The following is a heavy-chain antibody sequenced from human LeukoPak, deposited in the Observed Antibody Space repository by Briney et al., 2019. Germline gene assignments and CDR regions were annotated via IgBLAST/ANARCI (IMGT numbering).Heavy chain of an antibody. CDR2: ISYDGSNK. D-gene: IGHD1-26*01. J-gene: IGHJ4*02. CDR1: GFTLSSYD. CDR3: ARATTPFADY. Sequence: GGSLRLSCAASGFTLSSYDIDWVRQAPGKGLGWVAVISYDGSNKYYADSVKVRFSISRDNSKNTVYLQMTSLRVEDTDVYYCARATTPFADYWGQGTLVTVSS. V-gene: IGHV3-30-3*01.